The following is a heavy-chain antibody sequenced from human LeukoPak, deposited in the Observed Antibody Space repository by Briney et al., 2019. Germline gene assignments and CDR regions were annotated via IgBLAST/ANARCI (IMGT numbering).Heavy chain of an antibody. CDR1: GFTFSDYY. Sequence: GGSLRLSSAASGFTFSDYYMGWIRQAPGKGLEWVSYISSSGSTIYYADSVKGRFTISRDNAKNSLYLQLNSLRAEDTAVYYCARDQNLGYYYDSSGYSDYWGQGTLVTVSS. D-gene: IGHD3-22*01. CDR2: ISSSGSTI. CDR3: ARDQNLGYYYDSSGYSDY. V-gene: IGHV3-11*04. J-gene: IGHJ4*02.